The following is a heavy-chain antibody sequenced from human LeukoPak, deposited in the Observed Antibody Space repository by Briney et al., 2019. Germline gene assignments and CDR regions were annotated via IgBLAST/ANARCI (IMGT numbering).Heavy chain of an antibody. D-gene: IGHD3-22*01. CDR1: GFTFSSYE. V-gene: IGHV3-48*03. CDR2: ISNTGSTI. J-gene: IGHJ5*02. CDR3: ARRRSYDSSGFPFDP. Sequence: GGSLRLSCADSGFTFSSYEMNWVRQAPGKGLEWVAYISNTGSTIYYADSVKGRFTISRDNAKNSLYLQMNSLRAEDTALYYCARRRSYDSSGFPFDPWGQGTLVTVSS.